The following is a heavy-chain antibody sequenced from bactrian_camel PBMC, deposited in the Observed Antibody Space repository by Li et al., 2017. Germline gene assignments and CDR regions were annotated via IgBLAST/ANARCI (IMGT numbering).Heavy chain of an antibody. CDR3: AAASYCAAMQYGGQKRVKY. V-gene: IGHV3S1*01. D-gene: IGHD3*01. CDR2: IDTGTGTA. CDR1: GYNFSTYL. Sequence: HVQLVESGGGLVQPGGSLRLSCTVSGYNFSTYLMAWFRQAPGKEREFVARIDTGTGTADYVDSVKGRFTLTREYTENTVYLQMDQLKPEDTGLYHCAAASYCAAMQYGGQKRVKYWGQGTQVTVS. J-gene: IGHJ4*01.